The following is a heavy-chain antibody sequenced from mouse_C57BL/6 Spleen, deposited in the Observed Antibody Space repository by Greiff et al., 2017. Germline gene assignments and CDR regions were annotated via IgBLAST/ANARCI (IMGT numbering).Heavy chain of an antibody. V-gene: IGHV5-4*03. Sequence: EVKLQESGGGLVKPGGSLKLSCAASGFTFSSYAMSWVRQTPEKRLEWVATISDGGSYTYYPDNVKGRFTISRDNAKNNLYLQMSHLKSEDTAMYYCARAFGSSYGFAYWGQGTLVTVSA. CDR2: ISDGGSYT. J-gene: IGHJ3*01. D-gene: IGHD1-1*01. CDR1: GFTFSSYA. CDR3: ARAFGSSYGFAY.